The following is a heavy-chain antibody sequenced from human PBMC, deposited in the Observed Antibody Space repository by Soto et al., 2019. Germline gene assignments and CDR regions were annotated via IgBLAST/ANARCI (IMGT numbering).Heavy chain of an antibody. D-gene: IGHD4-17*01. CDR1: GFSLITYA. Sequence: GGSLRLSCAASGFSLITYALTWVRQAPCMGLEWVSAISGSGGSTYYADSVKGRFTISRDNSKNTLYLQMNSLRAEDTAVYYCAKDPFLYGDYDLGGDYWGQGTLVTVS. J-gene: IGHJ4*02. V-gene: IGHV3-23*01. CDR2: ISGSGGST. CDR3: AKDPFLYGDYDLGGDY.